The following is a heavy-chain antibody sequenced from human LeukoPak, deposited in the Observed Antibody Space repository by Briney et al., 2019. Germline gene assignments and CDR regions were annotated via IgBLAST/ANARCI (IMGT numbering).Heavy chain of an antibody. CDR3: ARGKGGDYLDAFGV. CDR1: GFTFSSYG. J-gene: IGHJ3*01. Sequence: PGGSLRLSCGASGFTFSSYGMHWVRQAPGKGLEWVTVIWNDGSNEYYADSVKGRFTISRDSSKNTLYLQMNSLRVEDTAVYYCARGKGGDYLDAFGVWGQGTMVTVSS. V-gene: IGHV3-33*01. D-gene: IGHD2-21*02. CDR2: IWNDGSNE.